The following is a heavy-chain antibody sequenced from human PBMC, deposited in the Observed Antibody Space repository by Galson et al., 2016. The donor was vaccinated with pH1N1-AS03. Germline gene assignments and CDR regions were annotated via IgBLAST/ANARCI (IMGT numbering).Heavy chain of an antibody. V-gene: IGHV1-69*02. CDR3: ARGDGWFDP. CDR2: ISPILHKP. Sequence: SVKVSCKASGGTFSRYTISWVRQAPGQGLEWMVRISPILHKPHYAQKFQGRVTITADRSTTTAYLELSSLTSHDTAVYFCARGDGWFDPWGQGTLVTVSS. CDR1: GGTFSRYT. J-gene: IGHJ5*02.